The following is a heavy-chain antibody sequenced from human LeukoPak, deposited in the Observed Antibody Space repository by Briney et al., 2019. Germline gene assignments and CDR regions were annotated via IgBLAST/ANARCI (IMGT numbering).Heavy chain of an antibody. Sequence: GGSPRLSCAASGFTVSSNYMSWVRQAPGKGLEWVSIIYSGGSTFYADSVKGRFTISRDNSKNTLYLQMNSLRAEDTAVYYCARGGSYLSAFDIWGQGTMVTVSS. D-gene: IGHD1-26*01. V-gene: IGHV3-53*01. CDR1: GFTVSSNY. J-gene: IGHJ3*02. CDR2: IYSGGST. CDR3: ARGGSYLSAFDI.